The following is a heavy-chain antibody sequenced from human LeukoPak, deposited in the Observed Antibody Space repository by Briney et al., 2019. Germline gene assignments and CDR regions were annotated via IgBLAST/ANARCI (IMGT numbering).Heavy chain of an antibody. CDR3: ARERGYYDSSGEFDY. V-gene: IGHV4-39*07. J-gene: IGHJ4*02. Sequence: PSETLSLTCTVSGGSVSSSSYYWGWIRQPPGKGLEWIGSIYYSGSTYYNPSLKSRVTMSVDTSKSQFSLKLSSVTAADTAVYYCARERGYYDSSGEFDYWGQGTLVTVSS. CDR1: GGSVSSSSYY. CDR2: IYYSGST. D-gene: IGHD3-22*01.